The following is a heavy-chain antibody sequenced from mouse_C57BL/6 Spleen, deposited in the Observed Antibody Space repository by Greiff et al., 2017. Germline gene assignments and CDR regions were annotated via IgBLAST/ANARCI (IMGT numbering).Heavy chain of an antibody. CDR2: INPNNGGT. CDR1: GYTFTDYY. J-gene: IGHJ4*01. V-gene: IGHV1-26*01. CDR3: ARRGIIEGYAMDY. Sequence: EVQLQQSGPELVKPGASVKISCKASGYTFTDYYMNWVKQSHGKSLEWIGDINPNNGGTSYNQKFKGKATLTVDKSSSTAHMELRSLTSEDSAVYYCARRGIIEGYAMDYWGQGTSVTVSS.